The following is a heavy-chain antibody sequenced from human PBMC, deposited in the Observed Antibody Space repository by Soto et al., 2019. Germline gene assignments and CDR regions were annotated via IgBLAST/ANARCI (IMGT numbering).Heavy chain of an antibody. V-gene: IGHV4-59*01. D-gene: IGHD2-15*01. CDR3: ARVYGGYLDY. CDR1: GGSISSYY. Sequence: QVQLQESGPGLVKPSETLSLTCTVSGGSISSYYWSWIRQPPGKGLEWIGYIYYSGSTNYNPSLKSRVTISVDTSKNQFSLKLSSVTAADTAVYNCARVYGGYLDYWGQGPLVTVSS. CDR2: IYYSGST. J-gene: IGHJ4*02.